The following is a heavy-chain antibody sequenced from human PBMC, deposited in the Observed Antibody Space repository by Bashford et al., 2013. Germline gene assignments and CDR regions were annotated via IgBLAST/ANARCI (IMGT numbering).Heavy chain of an antibody. D-gene: IGHD3-10*02. V-gene: IGHV5-51*01. CDR3: ARHVRLDVPTDYSPHAFDV. CDR1: GNTVTNYW. CDR2: IYSIDSDT. J-gene: IGHJ3*01. Sequence: GESLKISCQISGNTVTNYWVAWVRQLPGKGLEWMGSIYSIDSDTRYSPSFEGQVTISADNSVTTAYMQWARLRASDTAIYYCARHVRLDVPTDYSPHAFDVWGPGTMVTVSS.